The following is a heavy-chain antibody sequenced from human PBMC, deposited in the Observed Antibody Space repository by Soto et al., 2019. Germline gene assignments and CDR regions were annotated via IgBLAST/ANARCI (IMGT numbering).Heavy chain of an antibody. D-gene: IGHD2-15*01. CDR2: MTAYKGNR. J-gene: IGHJ4*02. CDR3: ARNAQSKAVGAAGSSDY. V-gene: IGHV1-18*04. CDR1: GYTFRNYG. Sequence: QIQRVQSGPEVRKPGASVKVSCKASGYTFRNYGIKGMRQGPGQGRECVCWMTAYKGNRQHAEKVQGRVTMTTDTSPSSTYMALSSLTSAATAAYYCARNAQSKAVGAAGSSDYWGQGTLVTVSP.